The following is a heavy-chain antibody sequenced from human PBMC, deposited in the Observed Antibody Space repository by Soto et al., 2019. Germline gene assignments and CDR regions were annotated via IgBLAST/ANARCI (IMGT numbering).Heavy chain of an antibody. V-gene: IGHV3-23*01. J-gene: IGHJ4*02. CDR3: VKGFWGDY. D-gene: IGHD3-16*01. CDR1: GFTFSSHD. CDR2: VSGGGIT. Sequence: EVQLLESGGGLVQPGGSLRLSCSASGFTFSSHDMFWVRQAPGKGLEWVSGVSGGGITSYADSEKGRFTISRDKSRNTLYLQMNSLRVEDTAVYYCVKGFWGDYWGQGTLVTVSS.